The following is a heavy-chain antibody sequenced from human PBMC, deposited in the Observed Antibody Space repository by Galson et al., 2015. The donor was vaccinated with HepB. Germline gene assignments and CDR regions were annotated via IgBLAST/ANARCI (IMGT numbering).Heavy chain of an antibody. D-gene: IGHD2-21*01. V-gene: IGHV3-11*01. Sequence: SLRLSCAASGFTFSEYYMSWIRQAPGKGLEWVAYISSRDGTVYYADSVKGRFTISRDNAKTSLYLQMNSLRAEDTAVYYCAREVMLQGDSWFDPWGQGTLVTVSS. J-gene: IGHJ5*02. CDR2: ISSRDGTV. CDR3: AREVMLQGDSWFDP. CDR1: GFTFSEYY.